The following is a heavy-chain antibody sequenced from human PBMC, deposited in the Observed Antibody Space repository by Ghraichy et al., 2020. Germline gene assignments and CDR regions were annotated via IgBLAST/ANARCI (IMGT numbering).Heavy chain of an antibody. CDR2: SSSSSSTI. V-gene: IGHV3-48*01. D-gene: IGHD1-14*01. Sequence: GGSLRLSCAASGFTFSSYSMNWVRQAPGKGLEWVSYSSSSSSTIYYADSVKGRFTISRDNAKNSLYLQTNSLRAEDTAVYYCARKRNIHFIGTEDYWGQGTLVTVSS. CDR3: ARKRNIHFIGTEDY. CDR1: GFTFSSYS. J-gene: IGHJ4*02.